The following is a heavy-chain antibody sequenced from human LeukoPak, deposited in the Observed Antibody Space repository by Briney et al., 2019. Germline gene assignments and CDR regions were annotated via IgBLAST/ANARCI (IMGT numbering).Heavy chain of an antibody. CDR2: IWYDGSKK. D-gene: IGHD1-1*01. Sequence: GGSPRLSCAASGFTFSNYGMHWVRQAPGKGLEWVAVIWYDGSKKYYADSVKGRFTISRDNSKNTVYLQMNSLRAEDTAVYYCASATGADWYFDLWGRGTLDRVSS. CDR3: ASATGADWYFDL. CDR1: GFTFSNYG. V-gene: IGHV3-33*01. J-gene: IGHJ2*01.